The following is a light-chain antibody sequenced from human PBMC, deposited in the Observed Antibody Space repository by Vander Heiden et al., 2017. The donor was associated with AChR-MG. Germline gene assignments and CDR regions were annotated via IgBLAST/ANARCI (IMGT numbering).Light chain of an antibody. CDR2: LGS. J-gene: IGKJ4*01. CDR3: MQVLQAPLT. V-gene: IGKV2-28*01. CDR1: QSLLYSNGFNY. Sequence: DIVMTLSPLSLPVTPGEPASISCRSRQSLLYSNGFNYLNWYLQKPGQSPQLLISLGSSRASGVPDRFSGSGSGTDFTLKISRVEAGDVGVYDCMQVLQAPLTFGGGTKVEIK.